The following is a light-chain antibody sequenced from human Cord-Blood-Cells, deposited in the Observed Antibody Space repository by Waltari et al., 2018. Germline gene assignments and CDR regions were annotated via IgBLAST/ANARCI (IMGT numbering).Light chain of an antibody. CDR3: QQYNSYSWT. Sequence: DIHMTQSPSTLSASVGDRVTFTGRASKSIISWLAWYQQKQWKAPKLLIYYASSLESGVPSRFCGSSSCTEFTLTISSLQPDDFSTYYCQQYNSYSWTFGQGTKVEIK. V-gene: IGKV1-5*01. CDR1: KSIISW. CDR2: YAS. J-gene: IGKJ1*01.